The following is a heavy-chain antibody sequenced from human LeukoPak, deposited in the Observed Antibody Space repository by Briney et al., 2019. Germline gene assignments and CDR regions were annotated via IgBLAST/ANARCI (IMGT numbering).Heavy chain of an antibody. CDR2: IYYSGST. D-gene: IGHD6-19*01. CDR1: GVSISSSSYY. V-gene: IGHV4-39*07. J-gene: IGHJ4*02. CDR3: ASGTIAVAGIFDY. Sequence: SEALSLTCTASGVSISSSSYYWGWIRQPPGKGLEWIGSIYYSGSTYYNPSLKSRVTISVDTSKNQFSLKLSSVTAADTAVYYCASGTIAVAGIFDYWGQGILVTVSS.